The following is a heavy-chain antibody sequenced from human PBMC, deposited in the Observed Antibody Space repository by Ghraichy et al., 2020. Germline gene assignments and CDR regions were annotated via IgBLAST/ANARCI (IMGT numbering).Heavy chain of an antibody. Sequence: LSLTCAASGFTFSSYAMHWVRQAPGKGLEWVAVISYDGSEKYSADSVKGRLTISRDNSKNTLYLQMNSLRTEDTGVYYCARESSTGLDPWGQGTPVTAS. D-gene: IGHD6-19*01. V-gene: IGHV3-30*04. J-gene: IGHJ5*02. CDR2: ISYDGSEK. CDR3: ARESSTGLDP. CDR1: GFTFSSYA.